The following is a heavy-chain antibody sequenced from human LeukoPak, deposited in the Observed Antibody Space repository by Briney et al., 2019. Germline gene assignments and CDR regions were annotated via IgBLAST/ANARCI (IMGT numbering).Heavy chain of an antibody. V-gene: IGHV1-2*02. CDR2: INPNSGGT. CDR3: ARLMVRGASSILRY. D-gene: IGHD3-10*01. CDR1: GYTFTSYG. Sequence: ASVKVSCKASGYTFTSYGISWVRQAPGQGLEWMGWINPNSGGTNYAQRFQGRVTMTRDTSISTAYMELSRLRSDDTAVYYCARLMVRGASSILRYWGQGTLVTVSS. J-gene: IGHJ4*02.